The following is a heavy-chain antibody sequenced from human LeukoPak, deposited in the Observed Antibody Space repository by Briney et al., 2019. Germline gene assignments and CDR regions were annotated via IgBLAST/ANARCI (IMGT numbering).Heavy chain of an antibody. CDR3: AREGSGSFSPWYFDY. CDR2: ISGSGGST. Sequence: PGGSLRLSCAASGFTFSSYGMSWVRQAPGKGLEWVSAISGSGGSTYYADSVKGRFTISRDNSKNTLYLQMNSLRAEDTALYYCAREGSGSFSPWYFDYWGQGTLVTVSS. V-gene: IGHV3-23*01. D-gene: IGHD3-10*01. CDR1: GFTFSSYG. J-gene: IGHJ4*02.